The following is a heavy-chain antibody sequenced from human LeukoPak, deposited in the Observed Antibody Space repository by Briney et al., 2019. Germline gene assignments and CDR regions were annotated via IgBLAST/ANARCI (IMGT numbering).Heavy chain of an antibody. Sequence: SETLSLTCAVYGGSFSGYYWSWIRQPPGKGLEWIGEINHSGSTNYNPSLKSRVTISVDTSKNQFSLRLSSVTAADTAVYYCATDRSGYALMDVWGQGTTVTVSS. D-gene: IGHD3-22*01. CDR3: ATDRSGYALMDV. CDR1: GGSFSGYY. V-gene: IGHV4-34*01. CDR2: INHSGST. J-gene: IGHJ6*02.